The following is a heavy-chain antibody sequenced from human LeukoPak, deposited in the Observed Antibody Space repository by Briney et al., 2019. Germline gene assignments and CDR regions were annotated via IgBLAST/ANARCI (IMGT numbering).Heavy chain of an antibody. CDR3: VVTAIDDAFDI. CDR2: IYYSGST. J-gene: IGHJ3*02. Sequence: SETLSLTCTVSGGSISSSSYYWGWIRQPPGKGLEWIGSIYYSGSTYYNPSLKSRVTISVDTSKNQFSLKLSSVTAADTAVYYCVVTAIDDAFDIWGQGTMVTVSS. D-gene: IGHD2-21*02. V-gene: IGHV4-39*07. CDR1: GGSISSSSYY.